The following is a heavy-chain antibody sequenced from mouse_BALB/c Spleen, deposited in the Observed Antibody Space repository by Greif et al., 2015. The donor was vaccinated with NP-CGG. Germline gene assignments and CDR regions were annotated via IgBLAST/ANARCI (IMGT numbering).Heavy chain of an antibody. CDR3: TRRGYYGPDY. CDR2: INPSNGGT. V-gene: IGHV1S81*02. CDR1: GYTFTSYY. J-gene: IGHJ4*01. D-gene: IGHD1-2*01. Sequence: VKLQESGAELVKPGASVKLSCKASGYTFTSYYMYWVKQRPGQGLEWIGEINPSNGGTNFNEKFKSKATLTVDKSSSTAYMQLSSLTSEDSAVYYCTRRGYYGPDYWGQGTSVTVSS.